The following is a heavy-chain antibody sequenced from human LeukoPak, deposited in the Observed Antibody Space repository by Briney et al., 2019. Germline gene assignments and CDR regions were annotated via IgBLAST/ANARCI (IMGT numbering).Heavy chain of an antibody. D-gene: IGHD3-10*01. Sequence: AGGSLRLSCAASGFTFSSYWMSWVRQAPGKGLEWVANIKQDGSEKYYVDSVKGRFTISRDNAKNSLYLQMNSLRAEDTAVYYCARVWRNAGSGLYYYYMDVWGKGTTVTVSS. J-gene: IGHJ6*03. CDR2: IKQDGSEK. V-gene: IGHV3-7*01. CDR3: ARVWRNAGSGLYYYYMDV. CDR1: GFTFSSYW.